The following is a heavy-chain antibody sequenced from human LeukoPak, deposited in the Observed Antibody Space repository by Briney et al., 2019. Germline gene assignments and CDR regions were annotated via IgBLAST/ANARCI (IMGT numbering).Heavy chain of an antibody. D-gene: IGHD5-18*01. Sequence: GGSLRLSCAASGFTFSSYSMNWVRQAPGKGLEWVSYISSSSSTIYYADSVKGRFTISRDNAKNSLYLQMNSLRAEDTAVYYCARVGGYSYGPNPIDYWGQGTLVTVSS. CDR2: ISSSSSTI. CDR3: ARVGGYSYGPNPIDY. CDR1: GFTFSSYS. V-gene: IGHV3-48*04. J-gene: IGHJ4*02.